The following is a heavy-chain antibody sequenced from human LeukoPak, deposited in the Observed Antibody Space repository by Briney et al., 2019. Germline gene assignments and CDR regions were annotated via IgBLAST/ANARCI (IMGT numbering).Heavy chain of an antibody. CDR2: IYPGDSDT. CDR3: ATHSAGSSSRPMY. Sequence: PGESLKISCKGSGYSFTSYWIGWVRQIPGKGLEWMGIIYPGDSDTRYSPSFQGQVTISADKSISTAYLQWSSLKASDTAMYYCATHSAGSSSRPMYWGQGTLVTVSS. D-gene: IGHD6-13*01. CDR1: GYSFTSYW. V-gene: IGHV5-51*01. J-gene: IGHJ4*02.